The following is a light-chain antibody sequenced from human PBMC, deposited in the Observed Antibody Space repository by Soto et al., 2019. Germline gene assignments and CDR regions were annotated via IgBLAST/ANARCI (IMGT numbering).Light chain of an antibody. CDR1: SSDVGGYNY. J-gene: IGLJ1*01. CDR3: CSYTTISTYV. Sequence: QSVLTQPASVSGSPGQSITISCTGTSSDVGGYNYVSWYQQYPGKAPTLIIYDVNNRPSGVSNRFSGSKSGTTASLAISGLQAEDEADYYCCSYTTISTYVFGTGTKVTVL. CDR2: DVN. V-gene: IGLV2-14*01.